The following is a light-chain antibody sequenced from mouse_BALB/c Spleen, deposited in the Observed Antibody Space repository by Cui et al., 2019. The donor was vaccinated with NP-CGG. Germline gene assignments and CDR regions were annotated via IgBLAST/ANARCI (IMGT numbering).Light chain of an antibody. CDR3: ALWYSNHWV. J-gene: IGLJ1*01. Sequence: HAVVPQDSALTASPGETVTLTCRSSTGTVATSNYANWVQEKPDHLFTGIIGGTNNRAPGVPARFSGSLIGDKAALTITGAQTEDEAIYFCALWYSNHWVFGGGTKLTVL. V-gene: IGLV1*01. CDR1: TGTVATSNY. CDR2: GTN.